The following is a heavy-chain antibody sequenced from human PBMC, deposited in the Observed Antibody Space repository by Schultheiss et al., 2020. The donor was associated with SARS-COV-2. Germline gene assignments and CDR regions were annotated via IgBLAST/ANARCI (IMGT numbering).Heavy chain of an antibody. J-gene: IGHJ4*02. CDR3: ARDTLPRAAYGDYVTASAVNFDY. CDR2: ISSSGSTI. Sequence: GESLKISCAASGFTFSDYYMSWIRQAPGKGLEWVSYISSSGSTIYYADSVKGRFTISRDNAKNSLYLQMNSLRAEDTAVYYCARDTLPRAAYGDYVTASAVNFDYWGQGTLVTVSS. CDR1: GFTFSDYY. D-gene: IGHD4-17*01. V-gene: IGHV3-11*01.